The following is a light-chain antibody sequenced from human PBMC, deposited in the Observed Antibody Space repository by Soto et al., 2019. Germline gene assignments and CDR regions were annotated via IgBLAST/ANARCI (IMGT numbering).Light chain of an antibody. CDR1: QSINNRY. CDR3: QQFGSSPGFT. CDR2: GAS. Sequence: EIVLTQSPGTLSLSPGERATLSCRASQSINNRYLAWYQQKPGHAPRLLIYGASSRATGIPDRFIGSGSGTDFTLTISRLEPEDCAVYYCQQFGSSPGFTFGPGTKVDIK. J-gene: IGKJ3*01. V-gene: IGKV3-20*01.